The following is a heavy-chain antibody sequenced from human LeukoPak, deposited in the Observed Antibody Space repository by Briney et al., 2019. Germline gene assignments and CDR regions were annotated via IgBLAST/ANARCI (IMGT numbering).Heavy chain of an antibody. CDR1: GFTFSSYS. J-gene: IGHJ5*02. Sequence: GGSLRLSCAASGFTFSSYSMNWVRQAPGKGLEWVSYISSSSSTIYYADSVKGRFTISRDNAKNSLYLQMNSLRAEDTAVYYCARDSSGYDDNWIDPWGQGTLVTVSS. V-gene: IGHV3-48*01. D-gene: IGHD3-22*01. CDR2: ISSSSSTI. CDR3: ARDSSGYDDNWIDP.